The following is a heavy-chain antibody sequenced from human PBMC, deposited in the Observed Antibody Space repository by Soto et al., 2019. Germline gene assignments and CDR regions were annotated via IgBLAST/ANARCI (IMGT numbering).Heavy chain of an antibody. CDR3: ARGGYTYGYGLDY. CDR1: GYTFTAYY. Sequence: QVQLVQSGAEVKKLGASVKVSYKASGYTFTAYYIHWVRQAPGQGLEWVGWINPNSGDTNYAQRFQGWVTMTGDTSVSTAYMDLTRLRSDDTAVYYCARGGYTYGYGLDYWGQGTLVTVSS. V-gene: IGHV1-2*04. J-gene: IGHJ4*02. CDR2: INPNSGDT. D-gene: IGHD5-18*01.